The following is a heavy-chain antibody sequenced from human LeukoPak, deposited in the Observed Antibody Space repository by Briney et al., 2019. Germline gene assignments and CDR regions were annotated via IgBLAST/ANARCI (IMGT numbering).Heavy chain of an antibody. D-gene: IGHD3-10*01. CDR1: GFTFSNYA. J-gene: IGHJ4*02. CDR3: AKDRARYGSGSYYTAYYLDQ. CDR2: ISDSAGST. Sequence: GSLRLSCAASGFTFSNYAMSWVRPAPGKGLEWVSGISDSAGSTYYADSVKGRFTISRDNSKNTLYLQMNSLRAEDTAIYYCAKDRARYGSGSYYTAYYLDQWGQGTLVTVSS. V-gene: IGHV3-23*01.